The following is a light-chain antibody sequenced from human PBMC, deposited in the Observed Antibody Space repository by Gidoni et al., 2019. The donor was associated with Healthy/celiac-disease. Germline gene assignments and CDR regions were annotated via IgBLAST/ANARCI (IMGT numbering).Light chain of an antibody. V-gene: IGLV3-1*01. Sequence: SYELTQPPSVSVSPGQTASITCSGDKLGDKYACWYQHKQGQSPVLVIYQDSKRPSGIPERFSGSNSGNTATLTISGTQAMDEADYYCQAWDSSSYVVFGGGTKLTVL. CDR3: QAWDSSSYVV. CDR2: QDS. CDR1: KLGDKY. J-gene: IGLJ2*01.